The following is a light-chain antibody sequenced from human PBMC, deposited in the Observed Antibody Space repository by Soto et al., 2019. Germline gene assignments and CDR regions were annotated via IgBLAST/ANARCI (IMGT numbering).Light chain of an antibody. CDR1: FSNIGAGYD. V-gene: IGLV1-40*01. Sequence: QPVLTQPPSVSGAPGLRVTISCTGSFSNIGAGYDVQWYQHLPGTAPKLLIYGNTNRPSGVPDRFSGSKSGTSGSLAITGLQAEDEADYYCQSYDNRLDALVFGGGTKLTVL. CDR3: QSYDNRLDALV. CDR2: GNT. J-gene: IGLJ3*02.